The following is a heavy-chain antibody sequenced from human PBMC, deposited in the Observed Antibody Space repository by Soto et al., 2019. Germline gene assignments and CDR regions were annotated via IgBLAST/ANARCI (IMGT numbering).Heavy chain of an antibody. Sequence: SEALSLTCIVSGGSSSSSSYFWGWIRQPPGKGLEWIGSIYYSGSTYYNPSLKSRVTVSVDTSKNQFSLKLSSVTAADTAVYYCARHPSDFWFDPWGQGTLVTVSS. V-gene: IGHV4-39*01. CDR1: GGSSSSSSYF. D-gene: IGHD2-21*02. J-gene: IGHJ5*02. CDR2: IYYSGST. CDR3: ARHPSDFWFDP.